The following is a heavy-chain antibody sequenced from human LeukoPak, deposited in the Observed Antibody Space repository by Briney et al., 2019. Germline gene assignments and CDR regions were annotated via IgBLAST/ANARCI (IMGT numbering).Heavy chain of an antibody. V-gene: IGHV3-53*01. CDR2: IYSAGRS. J-gene: IGHJ2*01. CDR3: ARTTPTVTTSSDL. Sequence: SGGSLRLSCAASGFTVSSNPMSWVRQAPGKGLEWVSVIYSAGRSFYADSVKGRFTVSTDNSRNTLYLQMSSLRAEDTALYYCARTTPTVTTSSDLWGRGTLVTVSS. D-gene: IGHD4-17*01. CDR1: GFTVSSNP.